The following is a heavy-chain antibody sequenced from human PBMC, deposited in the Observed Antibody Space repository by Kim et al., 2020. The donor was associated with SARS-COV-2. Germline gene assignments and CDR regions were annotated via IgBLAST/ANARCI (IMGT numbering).Heavy chain of an antibody. V-gene: IGHV7-4-1*02. Sequence: NPTYAQGFTGRFVFSLDTSVSTAYLQISSLKAEDTAVYYCARDYNAAFDIWGQGTMVTVSS. CDR2: NP. CDR3: ARDYNAAFDI. D-gene: IGHD3-10*01. J-gene: IGHJ3*02.